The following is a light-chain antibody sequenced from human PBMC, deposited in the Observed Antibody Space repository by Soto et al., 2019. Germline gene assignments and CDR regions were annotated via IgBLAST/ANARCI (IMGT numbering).Light chain of an antibody. CDR2: DVS. Sequence: IVLTQSPATLSLNPRKRATLSCMSSQNISSYLIWYQQKPCQAPRLLIYDVSNRATGIPARFSGSGSGTDFTLTISSLEPEDFAVYYCQQRSNWPRTFGQGTTVDVK. J-gene: IGKJ1*01. CDR3: QQRSNWPRT. V-gene: IGKV3-11*01. CDR1: QNISSY.